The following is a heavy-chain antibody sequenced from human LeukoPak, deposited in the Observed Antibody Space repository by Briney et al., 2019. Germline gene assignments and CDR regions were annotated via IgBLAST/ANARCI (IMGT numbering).Heavy chain of an antibody. Sequence: ASVKVSCKASGYTFTSYGISWVRQAPGQGLEWMGGIIPIFGTANYAQKFQGRVTITADESTSTAYMELSSLRSEDTAVYYCARGTAAAGIGLYYFDYWGQGTLVTVSS. V-gene: IGHV1-69*13. CDR3: ARGTAAAGIGLYYFDY. CDR2: IIPIFGTA. J-gene: IGHJ4*02. CDR1: GYTFTSYG. D-gene: IGHD6-13*01.